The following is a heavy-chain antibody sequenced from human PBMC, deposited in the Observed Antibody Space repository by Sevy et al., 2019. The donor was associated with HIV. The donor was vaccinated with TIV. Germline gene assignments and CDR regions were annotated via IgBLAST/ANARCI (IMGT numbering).Heavy chain of an antibody. V-gene: IGHV1-2*02. J-gene: IGHJ6*03. D-gene: IGHD6-13*01. Sequence: ASVKVSCKASGYTFTGYYMHWVRQAPGQGLEWMGWINPNSGGTNYAQKFQGRVTMTRDTSISTAIMELSRLGSDDTAVYYCARDFIIAAAGDARYYMDVWGKGTTVTVSS. CDR3: ARDFIIAAAGDARYYMDV. CDR2: INPNSGGT. CDR1: GYTFTGYY.